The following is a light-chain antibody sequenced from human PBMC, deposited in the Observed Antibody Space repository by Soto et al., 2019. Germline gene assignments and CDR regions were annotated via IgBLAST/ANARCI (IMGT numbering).Light chain of an antibody. V-gene: IGLV2-8*01. CDR3: VSYTIKKKSI. CDR2: EVS. J-gene: IGLJ2*01. Sequence: SALTPPPSASGSPGQSVPISCTGTRSDVAAYNYVSWYQRHPGKAPKLLIYEVSKWASGVPDRFSGSKSGNTASLTVYGLQADDEAEYYCVSYTIKKKSIFGGGTKVTVL. CDR1: RSDVAAYNY.